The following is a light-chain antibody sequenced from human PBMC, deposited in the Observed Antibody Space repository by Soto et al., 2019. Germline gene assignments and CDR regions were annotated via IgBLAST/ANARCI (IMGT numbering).Light chain of an antibody. Sequence: SYELTQPPSVSVAPGETARISCVGNNLANKGVHWYQQRPGQAPVLVIYYSRDRPSGIPERFSGSNSGNPATLTIIRVEAGDEADYYCQVWDGGGDHVVFGGGTRLTVL. J-gene: IGLJ2*01. CDR3: QVWDGGGDHVV. V-gene: IGLV3-21*04. CDR1: NLANKG. CDR2: YSR.